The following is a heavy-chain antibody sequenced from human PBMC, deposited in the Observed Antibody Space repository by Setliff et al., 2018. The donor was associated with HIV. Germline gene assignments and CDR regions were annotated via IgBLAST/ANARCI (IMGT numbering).Heavy chain of an antibody. V-gene: IGHV4-34*01. J-gene: IGHJ4*02. CDR1: GESFSYYF. Sequence: SETLSLTCAVYGESFSYYFWSWVRQPPGKGLEWIGEINHSGSTNYNPSLKSRVTISEDTSKNQFSLKLSSVTAADTAVYYCARGPDYSSSPPFDYWGQGTLVTVSS. CDR3: ARGPDYSSSPPFDY. CDR2: INHSGST. D-gene: IGHD6-6*01.